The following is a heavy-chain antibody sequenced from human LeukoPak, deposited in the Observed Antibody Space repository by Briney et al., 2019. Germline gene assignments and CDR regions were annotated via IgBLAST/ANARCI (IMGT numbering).Heavy chain of an antibody. CDR1: GFTFNNYN. V-gene: IGHV3-21*01. D-gene: IGHD1-26*01. J-gene: IGHJ6*03. CDR3: ARDPYSGNYGNYYYYYMDV. CDR2: ITSSGTYI. Sequence: GGSLRLSCAASGFTFNNYNMNWVRQAPGRALEWVSSITSSGTYIFYADSVKGRFTISRDNAKNSLYLQMNSLGPEDTAVYYCARDPYSGNYGNYYYYYMDVWGKGTTSPSP.